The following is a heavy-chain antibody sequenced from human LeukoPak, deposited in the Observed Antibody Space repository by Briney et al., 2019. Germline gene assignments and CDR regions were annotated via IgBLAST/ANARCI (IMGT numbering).Heavy chain of an antibody. CDR3: ARDPGVRWLVGFDY. CDR1: GFTFSSYG. D-gene: IGHD6-19*01. Sequence: GGSLRLSCAASGFTFSSYGMHWVRQAPGKGLEWVAVIWYDGSNKYNADSVKGRFTISRDNSKNTLYLQVDSLRAEDTAVYYCARDPGVRWLVGFDYWGQGTLVTVSS. J-gene: IGHJ4*02. CDR2: IWYDGSNK. V-gene: IGHV3-33*01.